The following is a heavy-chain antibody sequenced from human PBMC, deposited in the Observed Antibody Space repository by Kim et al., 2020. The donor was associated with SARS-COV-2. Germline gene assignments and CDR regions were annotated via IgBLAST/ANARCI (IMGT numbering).Heavy chain of an antibody. J-gene: IGHJ4*02. V-gene: IGHV3-7*03. CDR2: IWEDGGVK. CDR3: AREEAESSGWCD. CDR1: GFTFSNYW. D-gene: IGHD6-19*01. Sequence: GGSLRLSCVASGFTFSNYWMTWVRQAPGKGLEWVANIWEDGGVKQYMGSVKGRFTISRDNARNSLYLEVNRLRVEDTAVYYCAREEAESSGWCDWGQGTLVTVSS.